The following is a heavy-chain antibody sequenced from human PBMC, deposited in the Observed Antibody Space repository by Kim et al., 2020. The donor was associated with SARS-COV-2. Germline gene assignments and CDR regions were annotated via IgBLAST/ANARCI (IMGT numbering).Heavy chain of an antibody. V-gene: IGHV1-18*01. CDR1: GYTFKNFG. J-gene: IGHJ6*03. CDR2: ISTHTGDT. CDR3: ARERGVTIFGVGHPPHYYIRV. Sequence: ASVKVSCRASGYTFKNFGISWVRLAPGQELEWMGWISTHTGDTNIAQKFQGRVTMARDSSTSTVYMELRSLKSDDTAVYYCARERGVTIFGVGHPPHYYIRVWGEGTRGTV. D-gene: IGHD3-3*01.